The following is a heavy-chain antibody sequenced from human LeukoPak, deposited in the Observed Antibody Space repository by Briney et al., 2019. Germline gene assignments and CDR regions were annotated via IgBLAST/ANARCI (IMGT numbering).Heavy chain of an antibody. J-gene: IGHJ4*02. Sequence: GGSLILSCAVSGFTFATYAMSWVRQAPGKGLEWVSSISGSGRTTYYADSVKGRFTISRDNSKNTLLLQMNSLRAEDTALYYCAKDVGLVTARFYSFDYWGQGTLVTVSS. D-gene: IGHD2-21*02. CDR1: GFTFATYA. V-gene: IGHV3-23*01. CDR2: ISGSGRTT. CDR3: AKDVGLVTARFYSFDY.